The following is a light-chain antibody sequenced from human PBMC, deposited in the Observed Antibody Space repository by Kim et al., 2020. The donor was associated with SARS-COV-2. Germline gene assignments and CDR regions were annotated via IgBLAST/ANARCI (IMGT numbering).Light chain of an antibody. CDR1: QYISSN. CDR2: GAS. V-gene: IGKV3D-15*01. J-gene: IGKJ1*01. Sequence: ERVLTQSPATLSVSPEERVTLSCRASQYISSNLAWYQHKPGQAPRLLIHGASTRATGIPARFSGSGSGTDFTLTISSLQSEDFVVYYCQQYYNWPRTFGQGTKVDIK. CDR3: QQYYNWPRT.